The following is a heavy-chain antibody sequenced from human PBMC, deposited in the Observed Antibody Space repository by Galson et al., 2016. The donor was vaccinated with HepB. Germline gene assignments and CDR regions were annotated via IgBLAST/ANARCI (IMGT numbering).Heavy chain of an antibody. CDR1: GFSFSSYR. Sequence: SLRLSCAASGFSFSSYRMHWVRQAPGKGLEWVALIYYDGNNQFYADSVRGRFTISRHNSEKTVYLQMSSLRADDTAVYYCARDRPYTTDWWEGPDYWGQGTLVTVSS. CDR3: ARDRPYTTDWWEGPDY. J-gene: IGHJ4*02. CDR2: IYYDGNNQ. D-gene: IGHD2-8*02. V-gene: IGHV3-33*01.